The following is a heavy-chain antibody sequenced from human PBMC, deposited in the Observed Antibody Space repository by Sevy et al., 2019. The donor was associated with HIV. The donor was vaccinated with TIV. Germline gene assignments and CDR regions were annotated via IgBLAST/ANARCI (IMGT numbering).Heavy chain of an antibody. CDR2: IKHDGSEK. CDR1: GFTSSNYA. V-gene: IGHV3-7*01. CDR3: ARLPTGLQSFNYLLSTYFDS. J-gene: IGHJ4*02. Sequence: GGSLRLSCAASGFTSSNYAMSWVRQAPGKGLEWVANIKHDGSEKYYADSLEGRFAVSRDNAKNSLFLQINSLRVEDTAVYFCARLPTGLQSFNYLLSTYFDSWGQGTLVTVSS. D-gene: IGHD3-9*01.